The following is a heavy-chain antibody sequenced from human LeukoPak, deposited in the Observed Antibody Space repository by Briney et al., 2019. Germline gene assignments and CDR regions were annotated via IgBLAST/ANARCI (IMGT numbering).Heavy chain of an antibody. CDR3: GRGQGALDY. CDR1: GFTVISNY. V-gene: IGHV3-53*01. J-gene: IGHJ4*02. Sequence: PGGSLGLSCAASGFTVISNYMSWVRQAPGKGLEWVSVIYSGGSTYYADSVKVRFTICRYNSKNTLYLQMNSLRAEDTVVYYCGRGQGALDYWGQGTLVTVSS. CDR2: IYSGGST.